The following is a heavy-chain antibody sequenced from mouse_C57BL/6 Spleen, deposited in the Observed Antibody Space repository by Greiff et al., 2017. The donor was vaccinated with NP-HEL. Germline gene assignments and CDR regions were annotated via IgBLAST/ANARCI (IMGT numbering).Heavy chain of an antibody. J-gene: IGHJ4*01. CDR2: ISDGGSYT. V-gene: IGHV5-4*01. CDR1: GFTFSSYA. Sequence: EVNLVESGGGLVKPGGSLKLSCAASGFTFSSYAMSWVRQTPEQRLEWVATISDGGSYTYYPDNVKGRFTISRDNAKNNLYLQMSHLESEDTAMYYCARDVLFSYAMDYRGQGTSVTVSS. CDR3: ARDVLFSYAMDY. D-gene: IGHD1-1*02.